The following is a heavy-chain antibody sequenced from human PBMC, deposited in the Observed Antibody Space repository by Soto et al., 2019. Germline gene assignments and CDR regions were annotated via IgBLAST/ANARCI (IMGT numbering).Heavy chain of an antibody. Sequence: SETLSLTCTVSGGSISSSRHYWGWIRQPPEKGLEWIGTIYYSGNTYYSTSLESQVTISVDTSKSQLSIELTSVTAAYTFLYYCARLGDYSGSGASFDYWGQGTLVTVSS. D-gene: IGHD3-10*01. CDR3: ARLGDYSGSGASFDY. CDR2: IYYSGNT. J-gene: IGHJ4*02. CDR1: GGSISSSRHY. V-gene: IGHV4-39*01.